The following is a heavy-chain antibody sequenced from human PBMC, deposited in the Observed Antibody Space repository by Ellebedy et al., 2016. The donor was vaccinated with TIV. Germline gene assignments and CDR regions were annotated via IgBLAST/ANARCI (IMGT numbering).Heavy chain of an antibody. CDR2: IGTYEGNT. Sequence: AASVKVSCKASGYSFGSYGISWVRQAPGQGPEWMGWIGTYEGNTKYAQKLQGRVTMTRDTSTSTAYMELRSLRSDDTAVYYCARDRDGSSSSDFQHWGPGTLVTVSS. V-gene: IGHV1-18*01. D-gene: IGHD6-6*01. CDR1: GYSFGSYG. J-gene: IGHJ1*01. CDR3: ARDRDGSSSSDFQH.